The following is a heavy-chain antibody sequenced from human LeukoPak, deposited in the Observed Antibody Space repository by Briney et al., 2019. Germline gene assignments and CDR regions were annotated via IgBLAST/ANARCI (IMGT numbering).Heavy chain of an antibody. V-gene: IGHV3-21*04. Sequence: GGSLRLSCAASGFTFNTYTMNWVRQAPGKGLEWVSSISSGTSYIYYADSVKGRFTISRDNSKSTLYLQMNSLRAEDTAVYYCAKDRRPTYYSDSSGYYFRDAFAIWGQGTMVTVSS. CDR1: GFTFNTYT. CDR2: ISSGTSYI. CDR3: AKDRRPTYYSDSSGYYFRDAFAI. J-gene: IGHJ3*02. D-gene: IGHD3-22*01.